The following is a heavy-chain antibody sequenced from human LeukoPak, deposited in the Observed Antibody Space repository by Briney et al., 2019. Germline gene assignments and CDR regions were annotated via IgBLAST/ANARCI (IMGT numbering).Heavy chain of an antibody. CDR2: INPNSGGT. CDR1: GYTFTGYY. J-gene: IGHJ4*02. V-gene: IGHV1-2*02. D-gene: IGHD2-2*02. Sequence: GASVKVSCKASGYTFTGYYMHWVRQAPGQGLEWMGWINPNSGGTNYAQKFQGRVTMTRDTSISTAYMELSRLRSDDTAVYYCARDLKGDQLLYSYYFDYWGQGTLVTVSS. CDR3: ARDLKGDQLLYSYYFDY.